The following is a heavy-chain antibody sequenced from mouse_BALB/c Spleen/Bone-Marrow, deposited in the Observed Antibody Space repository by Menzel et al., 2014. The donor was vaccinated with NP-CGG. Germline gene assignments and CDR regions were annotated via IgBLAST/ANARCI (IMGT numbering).Heavy chain of an antibody. J-gene: IGHJ2*01. CDR3: ARGNYGNYVDYFDY. Sequence: QRVESGGGLVQPGGSLKLSCAASGFTFSSYGMSWVRQTPDKRLELVASINSNGGSTYYPDSVKGRFTISRDNAKKTLSLQMSSLKSEDTAVYYCARGNYGNYVDYFDYWGQGTTLTVSS. V-gene: IGHV5-6-3*01. D-gene: IGHD2-1*01. CDR2: INSNGGST. CDR1: GFTFSSYG.